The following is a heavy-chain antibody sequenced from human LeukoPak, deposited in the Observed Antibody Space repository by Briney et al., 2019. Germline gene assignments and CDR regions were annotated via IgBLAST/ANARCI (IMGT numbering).Heavy chain of an antibody. J-gene: IGHJ4*02. D-gene: IGHD3-10*01. CDR2: IFTSGST. Sequence: SETLSLTCTASGGSISSYYWSWIRQPAGKGLEWIGRIFTSGSTNYNPSLKSRVAMSVDTSKNQLQFSLKLNSVTAADTAVYYCAREGTGSGTYFDYWGQGTLVTVSS. CDR1: GGSISSYY. CDR3: AREGTGSGTYFDY. V-gene: IGHV4-4*07.